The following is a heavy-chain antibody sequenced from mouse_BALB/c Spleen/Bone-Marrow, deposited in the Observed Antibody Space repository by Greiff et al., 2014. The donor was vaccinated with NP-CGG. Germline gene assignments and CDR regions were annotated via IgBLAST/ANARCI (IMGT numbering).Heavy chain of an antibody. V-gene: IGHV2-9*02. Sequence: VKLQESGPGLVAPSQSLSITCTVSGFSLTSYGVHRVRQPPGKGLEWLGVIWAGGSTNYNSALMSRLSISKDNSKSQVFLKMNSLQTDDTAMYYCARDPIYYDYDWYFDVWGAGTTVTVSS. CDR3: ARDPIYYDYDWYFDV. CDR1: GFSLTSYG. CDR2: IWAGGST. D-gene: IGHD2-4*01. J-gene: IGHJ1*01.